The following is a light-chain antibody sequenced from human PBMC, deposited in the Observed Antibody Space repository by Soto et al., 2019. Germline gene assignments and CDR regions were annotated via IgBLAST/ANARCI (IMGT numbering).Light chain of an antibody. CDR3: QQYNNWPWT. Sequence: EIVMTQSPATLSVSPGERATLSFRASQSVRRKLAWYQQKPGQAPRLLIYGASTRATGIPARFSGSGSGTEFTLTISSLQSEDFEVYYCQQYNNWPWTFGQGTKVDIK. CDR1: QSVRRK. J-gene: IGKJ1*01. V-gene: IGKV3-15*01. CDR2: GAS.